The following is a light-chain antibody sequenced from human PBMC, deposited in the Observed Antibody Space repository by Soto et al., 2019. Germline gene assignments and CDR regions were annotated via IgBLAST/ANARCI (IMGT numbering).Light chain of an antibody. CDR1: SSDVGGYNY. V-gene: IGLV2-14*03. CDR2: DVS. Sequence: QSVLTQPASVSGSPGQSITISCTGTSSDVGGYNYVSWYQHHPGKAPKLMIYDVSNRPSGVSNRFSGSKSGNTASLTISGLQAEDEADYYCNSYTSSSTPYVFGTGTKVTAL. CDR3: NSYTSSSTPYV. J-gene: IGLJ1*01.